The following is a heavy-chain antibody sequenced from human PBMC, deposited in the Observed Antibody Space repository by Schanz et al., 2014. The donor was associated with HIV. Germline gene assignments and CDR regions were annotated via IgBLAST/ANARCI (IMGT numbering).Heavy chain of an antibody. CDR1: GFRFSSHA. CDR3: ANEEVPNDY. J-gene: IGHJ4*02. Sequence: EVQLLESGGGLGQPGESLRLSCAVSGFRFSSHAMTWVRQAPGEGLEWVSGISISGETTYYADSVKGRFTISRDNSKNTLYLQMNSLRVEDTAVYYCANEEVPNDYWGQGTLVTVFS. V-gene: IGHV3-23*01. CDR2: ISISGETT.